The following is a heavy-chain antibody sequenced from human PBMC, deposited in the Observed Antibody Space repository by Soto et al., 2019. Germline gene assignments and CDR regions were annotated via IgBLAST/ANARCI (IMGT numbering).Heavy chain of an antibody. CDR2: IYYSGST. J-gene: IGHJ6*02. D-gene: IGHD5-18*01. V-gene: IGHV4-59*01. CDR3: ARYSYGKYYYYGMDV. CDR1: GGSISSYY. Sequence: SETLSLTCTVSGGSISSYYWSWIRQPPGKGLEWIGYIYYSGSTNYNPSLKSRVTISVDTSKNQFSLKLSSVTAADTAVYYCARYSYGKYYYYGMDVWGQGTTVTVSS.